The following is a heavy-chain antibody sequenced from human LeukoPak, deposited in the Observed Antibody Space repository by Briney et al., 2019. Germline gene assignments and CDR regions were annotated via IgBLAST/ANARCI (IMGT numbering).Heavy chain of an antibody. CDR1: GGSSSGYY. D-gene: IGHD2-2*01. J-gene: IGHJ3*02. V-gene: IGHV4-34*01. Sequence: SETLSLTCAVHGGSSSGYYWSWIRQPPGKGPGWIGELNHSGSTNYNPSLKSRVTISVDTSKNQFSLKLSSVTAADTAVYYCAREAYCSSTSCYRRGHAFDIWGQGTMVTVSS. CDR2: LNHSGST. CDR3: AREAYCSSTSCYRRGHAFDI.